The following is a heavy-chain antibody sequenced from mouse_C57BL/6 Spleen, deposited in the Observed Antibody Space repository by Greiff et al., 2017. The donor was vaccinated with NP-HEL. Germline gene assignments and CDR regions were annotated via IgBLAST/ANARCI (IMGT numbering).Heavy chain of an antibody. CDR2: IYPGDGDT. CDR3: ARDERYYYGSSYGYYFDY. D-gene: IGHD1-1*01. J-gene: IGHJ2*01. Sequence: QVQLQQSGPELVKPGASVKISCKASGYAFSSSWMNWVKQRPGKGLEWIGRIYPGDGDTNYNGKFKGKATLTADKSSSTAYMQRSSLTSEDSAVYFCARDERYYYGSSYGYYFDYWGQGTTLTVSS. CDR1: GYAFSSSW. V-gene: IGHV1-82*01.